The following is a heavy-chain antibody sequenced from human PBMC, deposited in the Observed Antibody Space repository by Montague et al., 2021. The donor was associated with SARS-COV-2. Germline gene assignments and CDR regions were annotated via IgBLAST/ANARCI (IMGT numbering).Heavy chain of an antibody. CDR3: ARLGFVELWLNLGWFDP. V-gene: IGHV4-39*01. D-gene: IGHD3-16*02. CDR1: GGSIISTTSN. J-gene: IGHJ5*02. CDR2: IYYTANT. Sequence: SETLSLTCTVSGGSIISTTSNWGWIRQPPGKGLEWIGSIYYTANTYYIPSLKTRVTISVDTSKNQFSLRLRSVTAADTAVYYCARLGFVELWLNLGWFDPWGQGTLVTVSS.